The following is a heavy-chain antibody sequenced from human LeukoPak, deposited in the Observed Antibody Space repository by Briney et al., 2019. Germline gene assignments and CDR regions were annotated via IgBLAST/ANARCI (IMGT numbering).Heavy chain of an antibody. J-gene: IGHJ6*03. CDR3: ARELTKRGYSYGVYYYNYMDV. CDR2: IKQDGSEK. V-gene: IGHV3-7*01. CDR1: GFTFSSYW. Sequence: GGSLRLSCAASGFTFSSYWMSWVRQAPGKGLEWVANIKQDGSEKYYVDSVKGRFTISRDNAKNSLYLQMNSLRAEDTAVYYCARELTKRGYSYGVYYYNYMDVWGKGTTVTVSS. D-gene: IGHD5-18*01.